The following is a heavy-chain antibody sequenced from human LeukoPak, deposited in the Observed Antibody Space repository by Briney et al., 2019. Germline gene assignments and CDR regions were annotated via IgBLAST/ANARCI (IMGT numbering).Heavy chain of an antibody. J-gene: IGHJ4*02. D-gene: IGHD3-3*01. V-gene: IGHV4-34*01. CDR1: GGSFSGYY. CDR3: ARGRYDFWSGYSPLDY. CDR2: INHSGST. Sequence: PSETLSLTCAVYGGSFSGYYWSWIRQPPGKGLEWIGEINHSGSTNYNPSLKSRVTISVDTSKNQFSLKLSSVTAADTAVYYCARGRYDFWSGYSPLDYWGQGTLVTVSS.